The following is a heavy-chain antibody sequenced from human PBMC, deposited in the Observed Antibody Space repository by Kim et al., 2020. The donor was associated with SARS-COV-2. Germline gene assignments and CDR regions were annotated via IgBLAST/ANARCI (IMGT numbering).Heavy chain of an antibody. CDR2: VDHSGTT. J-gene: IGHJ5*02. Sequence: SETLSLTCVVSGVSISSSSCWSWVRQPPGKGLEWIGEVDHSGTTSYNVSLKSRVTISVDKSKNQFSLRPNSVSAADTDVYYCARGVSSAWTLRAWFDPWG. CDR3: ARGVSSAWTLRAWFDP. D-gene: IGHD3-22*01. V-gene: IGHV4-4*02. CDR1: GVSISSSSC.